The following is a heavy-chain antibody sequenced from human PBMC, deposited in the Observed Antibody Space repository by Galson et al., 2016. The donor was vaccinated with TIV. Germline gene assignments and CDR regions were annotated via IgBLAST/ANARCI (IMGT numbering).Heavy chain of an antibody. V-gene: IGHV4-61*02. CDR1: RGSISSGNSY. CDR3: ARTVRGPYYYYSSGYPYYFDY. D-gene: IGHD3-22*01. J-gene: IGHJ4*02. CDR2: IHSTGST. Sequence: LSLTCTVSRGSISSGNSYWSWIRQPAGKGLEWIGRIHSTGSTNYNPSLKSRLTISVDPSKNQFSLKLNSVTAADTAVYYCARTVRGPYYYYSSGYPYYFDYGGQGTLVTVSS.